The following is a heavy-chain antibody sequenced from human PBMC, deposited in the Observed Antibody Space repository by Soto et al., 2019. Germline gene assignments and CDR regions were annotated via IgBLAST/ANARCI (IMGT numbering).Heavy chain of an antibody. CDR2: TTGSGANK. V-gene: IGHV3-23*01. CDR1: GFTFKNYA. J-gene: IGHJ1*01. D-gene: IGHD4-17*01. Sequence: EVNLLESGGGVVQPGESLRISCVGSGFTFKNYAMTWVRQAPGKGLEWGSGTTGSGANKHYADSVRGRFTISRDNSKKTLYLEMKSLRVEDTAVYYCAKDGDFGEDGPAEYFEHWGQGTLVTVSS. CDR3: AKDGDFGEDGPAEYFEH.